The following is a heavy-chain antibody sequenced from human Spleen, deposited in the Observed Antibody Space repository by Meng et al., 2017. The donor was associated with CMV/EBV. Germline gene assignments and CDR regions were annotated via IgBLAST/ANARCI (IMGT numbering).Heavy chain of an antibody. V-gene: IGHV1-2*02. Sequence: ASVKVSCKASGYTFIDYYMHWVRQAPGHGLEWMGWINPNSGGTNYAQKFQGRVTMTRDTSTSTAYMELRSLRSDDTAVYYCARGGITIFGWFDPWGQGTLVTVSS. CDR3: ARGGITIFGWFDP. J-gene: IGHJ5*02. CDR2: INPNSGGT. CDR1: GYTFIDYY. D-gene: IGHD3-3*01.